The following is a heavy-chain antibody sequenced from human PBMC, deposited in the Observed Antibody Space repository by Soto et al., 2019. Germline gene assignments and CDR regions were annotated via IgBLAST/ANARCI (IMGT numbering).Heavy chain of an antibody. CDR2: ISYDGSNK. Sequence: QVQLVESGGGVVQPVRSLRLSCAASGFTFSSYAMHWVRQAPGKGLEWVAVISYDGSNKYYADSVKGRFTISRDNSKNTLYLQMNSLRAEDTAVYYCARELDYWGQGTLVTVSS. J-gene: IGHJ4*02. V-gene: IGHV3-30-3*01. CDR3: ARELDY. CDR1: GFTFSSYA.